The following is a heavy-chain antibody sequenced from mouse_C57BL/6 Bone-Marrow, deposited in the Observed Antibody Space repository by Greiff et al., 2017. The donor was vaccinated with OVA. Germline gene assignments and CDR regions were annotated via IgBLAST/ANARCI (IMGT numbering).Heavy chain of an antibody. V-gene: IGHV1-82*01. D-gene: IGHD1-1*01. J-gene: IGHJ2*01. CDR1: GYAFSSSW. CDR2: IYPGDGDT. CDR3: AINYYGSRDY. Sequence: VQLQQSGPELVKPGASVKISCKASGYAFSSSWMNWVKQRPGKGLEWIGRIYPGDGDTNYNGKFKGKATLTADKSSSTAYMQLSSLTSEDSAVYYCAINYYGSRDYWGQGTTLTVSS.